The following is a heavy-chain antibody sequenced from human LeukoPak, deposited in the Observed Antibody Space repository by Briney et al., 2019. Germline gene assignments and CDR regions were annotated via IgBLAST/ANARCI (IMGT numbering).Heavy chain of an antibody. D-gene: IGHD3-10*01. CDR1: GFTFGTYW. J-gene: IGHJ4*02. CDR3: ATDSYVSGSYYRLFY. V-gene: IGHV3-74*01. CDR2: IYSDGGTT. Sequence: PGGSLRLSCGASGFTFGTYWMHWVRQAPGKGLVWVSGIYSDGGTTTYADSVKGRFTISRDNAKNTLYLQMNNLRAEDTAIYYCATDSYVSGSYYRLFYWGQGTLVTVSS.